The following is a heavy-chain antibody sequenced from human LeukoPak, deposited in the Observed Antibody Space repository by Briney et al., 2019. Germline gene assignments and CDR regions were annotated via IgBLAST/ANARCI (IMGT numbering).Heavy chain of an antibody. CDR3: AREHITIFGFDYYYYMDV. J-gene: IGHJ6*03. CDR2: IKQDGSEK. Sequence: PGGSLRLSCAASGFMFSTYWMSWVRQAPGKGLEWVANIKQDGSEKYYVDSVKGRFTISRDNAKNSLYLQMNSLRAEDTAVYYCAREHITIFGFDYYYYMDVWGKGTTVTVSS. V-gene: IGHV3-7*01. D-gene: IGHD3-3*01. CDR1: GFMFSTYW.